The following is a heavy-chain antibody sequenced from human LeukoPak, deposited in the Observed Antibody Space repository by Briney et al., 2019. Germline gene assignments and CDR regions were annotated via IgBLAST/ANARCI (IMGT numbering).Heavy chain of an antibody. Sequence: SETLSLTCTVSGGSISSYYWSWIRQPPGKGLEWIGYIYYSGSTYYNPSLKSRVTISVDTSKNQFSLKLSSVTAADTAVYYCASLYGSGSGDYWGQGTLVTVSS. V-gene: IGHV4-59*01. D-gene: IGHD3-10*01. CDR2: IYYSGST. J-gene: IGHJ4*02. CDR3: ASLYGSGSGDY. CDR1: GGSISSYY.